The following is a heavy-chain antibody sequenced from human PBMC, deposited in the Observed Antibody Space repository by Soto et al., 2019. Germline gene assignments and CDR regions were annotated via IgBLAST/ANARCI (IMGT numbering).Heavy chain of an antibody. CDR2: VSPNNGDT. Sequence: QVQLVQSGPEVQKPGASVRVSCKTSGYTFTSYGISWVRQAPGQGLEWMGRVSPNNGDTYYAQKFQGRVTMTTDTSTSTVYIDLTSLTSDDTAIYFCSRLGAYGSHWGQGTLVTVSS. D-gene: IGHD3-10*01. CDR3: SRLGAYGSH. CDR1: GYTFTSYG. V-gene: IGHV1-18*04. J-gene: IGHJ4*02.